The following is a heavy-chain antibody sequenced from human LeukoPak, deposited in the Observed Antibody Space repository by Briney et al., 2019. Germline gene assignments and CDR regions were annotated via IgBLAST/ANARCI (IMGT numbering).Heavy chain of an antibody. J-gene: IGHJ3*02. D-gene: IGHD6-19*01. CDR2: ISYDGSNK. CDR1: GFTFSSYA. V-gene: IGHV3-30*04. Sequence: TGGSLRLSCAASGFTFSSYAMHWVRQAPGKGLEWVAVISYDGSNKYYADSVKGRFTISRDNSKNTLYLQMNSLRAEDTAVYYCAKGRGQWLVYHDAFDIWGQGTMVTVSS. CDR3: AKGRGQWLVYHDAFDI.